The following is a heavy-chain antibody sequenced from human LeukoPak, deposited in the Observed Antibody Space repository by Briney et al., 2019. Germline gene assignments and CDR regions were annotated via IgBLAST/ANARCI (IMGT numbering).Heavy chain of an antibody. V-gene: IGHV3-23*01. CDR2: ISGSGGST. CDR3: AKDLYYYGSSGYYGEY. J-gene: IGHJ4*02. D-gene: IGHD3-22*01. Sequence: GGSLRLSCAASGFTFSSYAMSWVRQAPGKGLEWVSAISGSGGSTYYADSVKGRFTISRDNSKNTLYLQMNSLRAEDTAVYYCAKDLYYYGSSGYYGEYWGQGTLVTVSS. CDR1: GFTFSSYA.